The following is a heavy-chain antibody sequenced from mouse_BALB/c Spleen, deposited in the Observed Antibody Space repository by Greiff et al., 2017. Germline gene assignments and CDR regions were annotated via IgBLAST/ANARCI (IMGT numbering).Heavy chain of an antibody. CDR1: GFTFSSFG. J-gene: IGHJ4*01. CDR2: ISSGSSTI. CDR3: ARGGLRGDY. V-gene: IGHV5-17*02. Sequence: EVQRVESGGGLVQPGGSRKLSCAASGFTFSSFGMHWVRQAPEKGLEWVAYISSGSSTIYYADTVKGRFTISRDNPKNTLFLQMTSLRSEDTAMYYCARGGLRGDYWGQGTSVTVSS. D-gene: IGHD2-4*01.